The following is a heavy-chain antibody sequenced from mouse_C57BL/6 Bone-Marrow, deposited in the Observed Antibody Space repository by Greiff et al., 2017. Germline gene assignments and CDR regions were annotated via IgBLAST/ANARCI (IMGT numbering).Heavy chain of an antibody. D-gene: IGHD1-1*01. CDR1: GFTFSSYA. CDR2: ISDGGSYT. Sequence: EVQVVESGGGLVKPGGSLILSCAASGFTFSSYAMSWVRQTPEKRLEWVATISDGGSYTYYPDNVKGRFTISRDNAKNNLYLQMSHLKSEDTAMYYCAREGTTVGDYWGQGTTLTVSS. J-gene: IGHJ2*01. CDR3: AREGTTVGDY. V-gene: IGHV5-4*01.